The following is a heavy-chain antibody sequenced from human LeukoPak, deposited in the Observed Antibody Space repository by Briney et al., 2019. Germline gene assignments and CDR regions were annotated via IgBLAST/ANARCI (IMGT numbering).Heavy chain of an antibody. CDR2: IIPIFGTA. CDR3: ARPPTDCDSSGYPPGID. J-gene: IGHJ4*02. Sequence: SVKVSCKASGGTFSSYAISWVRQAPGQGLEWMGGIIPIFGTANYAQRFQGRVTITADESTSTAYMELSSLRSEDTAVYYCARPPTDCDSSGYPPGIDWGQGTLVTVSS. CDR1: GGTFSSYA. V-gene: IGHV1-69*13. D-gene: IGHD3-22*01.